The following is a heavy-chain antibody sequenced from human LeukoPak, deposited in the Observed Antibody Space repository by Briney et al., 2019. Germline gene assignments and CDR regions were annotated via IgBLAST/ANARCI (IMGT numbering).Heavy chain of an antibody. J-gene: IGHJ4*02. Sequence: SGGSLRLSCAASGFTFSSYWMSWVRQAPGKGLEWVANIKQDGSEKYYVDSVKGRFTISRDNAKNSLYLQMNSLRAEDTAVYYCARDRTRDFWSGYSDYYFDYWGQGTLVTVSS. D-gene: IGHD3-3*01. CDR2: IKQDGSEK. V-gene: IGHV3-7*01. CDR3: ARDRTRDFWSGYSDYYFDY. CDR1: GFTFSSYW.